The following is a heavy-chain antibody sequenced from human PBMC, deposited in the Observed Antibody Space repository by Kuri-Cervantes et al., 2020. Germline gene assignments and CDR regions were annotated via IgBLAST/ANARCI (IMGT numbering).Heavy chain of an antibody. D-gene: IGHD5-24*01. CDR1: GFTFSSYA. V-gene: IGHV3-30-3*01. Sequence: GGSLRLSCAASGFTFSSYAMHWVRQAPGKGLEWVAVISYDGSNKYYADSVKGRFTISRDNSENTLYLQMNSLRAEDTAVYYCARWRSSRRDGLDYWGQGTLVTVSS. CDR3: ARWRSSRRDGLDY. J-gene: IGHJ4*02. CDR2: ISYDGSNK.